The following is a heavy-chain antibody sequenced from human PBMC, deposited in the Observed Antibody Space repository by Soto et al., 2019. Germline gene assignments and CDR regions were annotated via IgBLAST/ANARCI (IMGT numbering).Heavy chain of an antibody. J-gene: IGHJ4*02. CDR2: ISHDGSNT. D-gene: IGHD3-10*01. CDR3: AKQRAGFGSGSDTYYFDY. Sequence: GGSLRLSCAASGFTFSNYGMHWVRQAPGKGLEWLAFISHDGSNTYYADSVKGRFTISRDNSNNTLYLQMNRLGADDTAAYYCAKQRAGFGSGSDTYYFDYWGQGAPVTVSS. V-gene: IGHV3-30*18. CDR1: GFTFSNYG.